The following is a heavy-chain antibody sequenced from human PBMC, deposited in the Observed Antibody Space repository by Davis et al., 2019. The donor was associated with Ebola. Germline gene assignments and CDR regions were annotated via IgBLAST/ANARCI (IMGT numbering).Heavy chain of an antibody. CDR2: IRSKANSYAT. CDR3: TGDRGDGDY. D-gene: IGHD3-16*01. Sequence: GESLNIPRAASGFTFSGSAIHWVRQASGKGLEWVGRIRSKANSYATAYAASVKGRFTISRDDSKNTAYLQMNSLKTEDTAVYYCTGDRGDGDYWGQGTLVTVSS. V-gene: IGHV3-73*01. CDR1: GFTFSGSA. J-gene: IGHJ4*02.